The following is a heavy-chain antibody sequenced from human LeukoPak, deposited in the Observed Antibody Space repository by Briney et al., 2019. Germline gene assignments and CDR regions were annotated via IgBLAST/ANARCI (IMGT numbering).Heavy chain of an antibody. CDR3: ARDDGYFDY. Sequence: PSETLSLTCAVYGGSFSGYYWSWIRQPPGKGLEWIGYIYYSGSTNYNPSLKSRVTISVDTSKNQFSLKLSSVTAADTAVYYCARDDGYFDYWGQGTLVTVSS. V-gene: IGHV4-59*01. CDR2: IYYSGST. CDR1: GGSFSGYY. J-gene: IGHJ4*02.